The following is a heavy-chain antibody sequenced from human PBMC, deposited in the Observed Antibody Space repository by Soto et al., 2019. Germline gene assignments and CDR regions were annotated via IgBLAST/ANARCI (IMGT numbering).Heavy chain of an antibody. CDR2: ISSSSSDT. CDR3: ARGSAIRGVCHAAFDI. CDR1: GFTFSDYY. V-gene: IGHV3-11*05. D-gene: IGHD3-10*01. J-gene: IGHJ3*02. Sequence: QVQLVESGGGLVKPGGSLRLSCAASGFTFSDYYMSWIRQAPGKGLEWVSYISSSSSDTTYADSVKGRFIISTDNAQKSLQMQMNSLRAATTAVYYCARGSAIRGVCHAAFDIWGQGTMVTVSS.